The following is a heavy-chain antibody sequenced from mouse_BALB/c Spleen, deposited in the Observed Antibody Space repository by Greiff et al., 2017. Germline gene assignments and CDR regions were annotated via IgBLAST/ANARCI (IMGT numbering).Heavy chain of an antibody. Sequence: EVQGVESGGGLVKPGGFLKLSCAASGFTFSDYYMYWVRQTPEKRLEWVATISDGGSYTYYPDSVKGRFTISRDNAKNNLYLQMSSLKSEDTAMYYCARDRGYPGYAMDYWGQETSVTVSS. D-gene: IGHD2-2*01. J-gene: IGHJ4*01. V-gene: IGHV5-4*02. CDR3: ARDRGYPGYAMDY. CDR2: ISDGGSYT. CDR1: GFTFSDYY.